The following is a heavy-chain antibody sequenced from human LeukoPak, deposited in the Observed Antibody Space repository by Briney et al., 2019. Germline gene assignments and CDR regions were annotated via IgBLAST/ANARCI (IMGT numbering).Heavy chain of an antibody. CDR3: ARGALLRYFDWLLEGGPNWFDP. CDR2: INPNSGGT. CDR1: GYTFTGYY. D-gene: IGHD3-9*01. V-gene: IGHV1-2*04. J-gene: IGHJ5*02. Sequence: GASVKVSCKASGYTFTGYYMHWVRQAPGQGLEWMGWINPNSGGTNHAQKFQGWVTMTRDTSISTAYMELSRLRSDDTAVYYCARGALLRYFDWLLEGGPNWFDPWGQGTLVTVSS.